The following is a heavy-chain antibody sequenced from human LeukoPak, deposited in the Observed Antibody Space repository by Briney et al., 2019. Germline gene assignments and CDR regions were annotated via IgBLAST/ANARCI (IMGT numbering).Heavy chain of an antibody. V-gene: IGHV3-48*04. CDR1: GFTFSSYS. CDR2: ISSTSSTI. D-gene: IGHD2-15*01. Sequence: GGSLRLSCAASGFTFSSYSMIWVRQAPGKGLEWVSYISSTSSTIYYADSVKGRFTISRDNAKNSLYLQMNSLRAEDTAVYYCARDIVVVVAATGDDYWGQGTLVTVSS. CDR3: ARDIVVVVAATGDDY. J-gene: IGHJ4*02.